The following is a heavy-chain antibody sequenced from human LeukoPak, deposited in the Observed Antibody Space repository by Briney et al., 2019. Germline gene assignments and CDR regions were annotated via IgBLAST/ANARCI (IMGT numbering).Heavy chain of an antibody. Sequence: PSETLSLTSTVSGGSISSYYWSWIRQPPGKGLEWIGYIYYSGSTNYNPSLKSRVTISVDTSKNQFSLKLSSVTAADTAVYYCARVLRGYVTDYFDYWGQGTLVTVSS. CDR3: ARVLRGYVTDYFDY. CDR2: IYYSGST. D-gene: IGHD3-10*01. CDR1: GGSISSYY. V-gene: IGHV4-59*01. J-gene: IGHJ4*02.